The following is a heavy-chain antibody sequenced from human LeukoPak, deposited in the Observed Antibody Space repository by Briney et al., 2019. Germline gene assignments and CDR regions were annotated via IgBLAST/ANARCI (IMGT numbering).Heavy chain of an antibody. CDR3: ARGLRRWLVGN. CDR2: INPNSGGT. V-gene: IGHV1-2*02. D-gene: IGHD6-19*01. J-gene: IGHJ4*02. CDR1: GYTFIDYY. Sequence: GASVKVSCKASGYTFIDYYVHWVRQAPGQGLEWMGWINPNSGGTTYAQKFQGRVTMTRDTSFSTTYMELSSLRSEDTAVYYCARGLRRWLVGNWGQGTLVTVSS.